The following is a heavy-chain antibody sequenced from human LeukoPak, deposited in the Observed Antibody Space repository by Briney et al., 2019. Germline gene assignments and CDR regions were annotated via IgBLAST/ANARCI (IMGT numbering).Heavy chain of an antibody. V-gene: IGHV4-39*01. CDR3: ATTYYDFWSGPMHGRGTYYFDY. J-gene: IGHJ4*02. D-gene: IGHD3-3*01. CDR1: GGSISSSSYY. CDR2: IYYSGST. Sequence: PSETLSLTCTVSGGSISSSSYYWGWIRQPPGKGLEWIGSIYYSGSTYYNPSLKSRVTISVDTSKNQFSLKLSSVTAADTAVYYCATTYYDFWSGPMHGRGTYYFDYWGQGTLVTVSS.